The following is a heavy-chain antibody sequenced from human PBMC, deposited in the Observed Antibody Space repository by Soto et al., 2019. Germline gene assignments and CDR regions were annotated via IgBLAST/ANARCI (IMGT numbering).Heavy chain of an antibody. D-gene: IGHD2-15*01. CDR3: SRAHCSGGSGYSVGHCFDA. J-gene: IGHJ5*02. V-gene: IGHV4-30-2*01. Sequence: QPPGKGLEWIGFISHSGSTYYNSSLKSRVTISVDRSKKQFYLKPCSVTAADAAVYYCSRAHCSGGSGYSVGHCFDAWGQVTLVTVSS. CDR2: ISHSGST.